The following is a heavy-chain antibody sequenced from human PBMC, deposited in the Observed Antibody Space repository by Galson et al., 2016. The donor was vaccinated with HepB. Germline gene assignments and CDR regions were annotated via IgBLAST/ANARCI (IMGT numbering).Heavy chain of an antibody. CDR1: GLSVTTYG. J-gene: IGHJ4*02. V-gene: IGHV3-30*03. Sequence: SLRLSCAASGLSVTTYGMHWVRQAPGKGLEWVAVVSYDGETKYCADSVKGRFTISRDNSKNTLFLQMDRLRADDTAVYFCARDSGPAWSYLDYWGQGSLVTVSS. CDR2: VSYDGETK. D-gene: IGHD2-15*01. CDR3: ARDSGPAWSYLDY.